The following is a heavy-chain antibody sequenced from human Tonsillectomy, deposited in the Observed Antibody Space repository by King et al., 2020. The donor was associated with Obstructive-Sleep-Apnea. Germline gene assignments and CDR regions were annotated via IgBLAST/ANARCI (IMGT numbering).Heavy chain of an antibody. CDR1: GASISSYY. Sequence: QVQLQESGPGLVKSSETLSLTCAVSGASISSYYWNWIRQPPGKGLEWIGNIFYSGRIKYNPSLKSRVSISVDTSKNQFSLNLSSVTAADTAVYYCAREGYSTEANWFDHWGQGTLVTVSS. D-gene: IGHD1-26*01. CDR2: IFYSGRI. V-gene: IGHV4-59*01. J-gene: IGHJ5*02. CDR3: AREGYSTEANWFDH.